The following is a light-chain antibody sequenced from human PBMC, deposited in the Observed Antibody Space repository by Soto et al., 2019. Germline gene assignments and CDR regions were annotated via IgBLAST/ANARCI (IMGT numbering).Light chain of an antibody. V-gene: IGKV1-5*03. CDR2: KAS. CDR3: QQYNTYWT. Sequence: DFQMTQSPSTLSASVGDRVTITCRASQTISSWLAWYQQKPGKAPKLLIYKASNLESGVPSRFSGSGSGTEFTLTISSLQPDDFATYYCQQYNTYWTFGQGTKVDIK. J-gene: IGKJ1*01. CDR1: QTISSW.